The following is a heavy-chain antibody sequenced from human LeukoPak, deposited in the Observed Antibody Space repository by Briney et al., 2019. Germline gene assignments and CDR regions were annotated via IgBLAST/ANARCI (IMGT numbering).Heavy chain of an antibody. Sequence: GGSLRLSCAASGFTFSSYSMNWVRQAPGKGLEWVSSISSSSSYIYYADSVKGRFTISRDNAKNSLYLQMNSLRAEDTAVYYCARGEYSYGHPYFDNWGQGTLVTVSS. CDR2: ISSSSSYI. D-gene: IGHD5-18*01. CDR3: ARGEYSYGHPYFDN. CDR1: GFTFSSYS. J-gene: IGHJ4*02. V-gene: IGHV3-21*01.